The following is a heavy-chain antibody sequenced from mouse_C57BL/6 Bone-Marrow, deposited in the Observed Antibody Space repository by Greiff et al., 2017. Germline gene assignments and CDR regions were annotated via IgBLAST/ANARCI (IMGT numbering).Heavy chain of an antibody. D-gene: IGHD4-1*01. CDR2: IYPGDGDT. Sequence: VQLQQPGAELVRPGTSVKLYCKASGYTFTSYWMHWVKQRPGKGLEWIGQIYPGDGDTNYNEKFKSKATLTVDKSSSTAYMQLSSLTSEDSAVYYCARWDWDVPYFDYWGQGTTLTVSS. CDR1: GYTFTSYW. J-gene: IGHJ2*01. V-gene: IGHV1-53*01. CDR3: ARWDWDVPYFDY.